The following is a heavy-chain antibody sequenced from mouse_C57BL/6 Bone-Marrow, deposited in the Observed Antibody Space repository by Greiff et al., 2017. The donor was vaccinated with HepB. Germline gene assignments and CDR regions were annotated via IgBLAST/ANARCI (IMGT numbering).Heavy chain of an antibody. CDR2: INSDGGST. CDR1: EYEFPSHD. V-gene: IGHV5-2*01. CDR3: ESDDYDYDGRVAY. Sequence: EVKLVESGGGLVQPGESLKLSCESNEYEFPSHDMSWVRKTPEKRLELVAAINSDGGSTYYPDTMERRFIISRDNTKKTLYLQMSSLRSEETALYYCESDDYDYDGRVAYWGQGTLVTVSA. D-gene: IGHD2-4*01. J-gene: IGHJ3*01.